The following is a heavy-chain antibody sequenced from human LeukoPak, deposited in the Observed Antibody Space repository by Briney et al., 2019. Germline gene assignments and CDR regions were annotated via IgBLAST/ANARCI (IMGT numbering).Heavy chain of an antibody. CDR1: GYTFTSYD. V-gene: IGHV1-18*01. Sequence: GASVKVSCKASGYTFTSYDINWVRQAPGQGLEWVGWISAYNGHTNYAKKIQGRATMTTDTSTSTAYMELRSLRSDDTAVYYCARDRGSGWSSDAFDIWGQGTMVTVSS. CDR3: ARDRGSGWSSDAFDI. J-gene: IGHJ3*02. D-gene: IGHD6-19*01. CDR2: ISAYNGHT.